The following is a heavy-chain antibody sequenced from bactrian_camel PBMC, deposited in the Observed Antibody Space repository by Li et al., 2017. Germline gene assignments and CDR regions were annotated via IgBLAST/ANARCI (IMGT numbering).Heavy chain of an antibody. CDR1: GYTYSSYC. Sequence: HVQLVESGGGSVQAGGSLRLSCAASGYTYSSYCMGWFRQAPGKEREGVAAIYTGGGNTYYAGSVKGRFTISQDNAKKTFYLQMNSLKPEDTAMYYCAAQPLPRFRCAAVAGTAAANFGFWGEGTQVTVSS. CDR2: IYTGGGNT. D-gene: IGHD6*01. J-gene: IGHJ6*01. V-gene: IGHV3S1*01. CDR3: AAQPLPRFRCAAVAGTAAANFGF.